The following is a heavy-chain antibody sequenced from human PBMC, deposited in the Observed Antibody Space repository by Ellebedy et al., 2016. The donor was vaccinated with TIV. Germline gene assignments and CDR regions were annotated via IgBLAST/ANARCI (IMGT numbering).Heavy chain of an antibody. V-gene: IGHV4-28*03. CDR3: ARATRLGAPVNAYAMDV. D-gene: IGHD1-26*01. CDR2: IFYSGST. J-gene: IGHJ6*02. Sequence: LRLSCAASGFTFGSYWMHWIRQPPGKGPVWIGNIFYSGSTFYNRSLKSRVTMTVDTSNNQFSLTLSSVTAADTAVYYCARATRLGAPVNAYAMDVWGQGTTVTVSS. CDR1: GFTFGSYW.